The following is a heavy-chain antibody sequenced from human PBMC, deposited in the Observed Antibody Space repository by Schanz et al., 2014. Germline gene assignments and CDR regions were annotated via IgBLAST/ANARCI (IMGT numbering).Heavy chain of an antibody. V-gene: IGHV3-23*04. D-gene: IGHD1-26*01. Sequence: EVQLVESGGGLVQPGGSLRLSCAASGLTFSNHAMSWVRQAPGKGLEWVSAISGSGDNTFYADSVRGRFTISRDNSRNTLYLQMNSLRAEDTAVYYCAKYGTGKGVSFEYWGQGTLVTVSS. CDR2: ISGSGDNT. J-gene: IGHJ4*02. CDR3: AKYGTGKGVSFEY. CDR1: GLTFSNHA.